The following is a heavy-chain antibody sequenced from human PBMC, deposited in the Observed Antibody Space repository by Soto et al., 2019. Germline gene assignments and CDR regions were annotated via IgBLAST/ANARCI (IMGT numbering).Heavy chain of an antibody. Sequence: AETLSLTCTVSGGSISSSRYYWGWIRQPPGKGLEWSGSIYYSGSTYYNPALKSRVTISVDTSKNQSSLTLSSVTAADTAVYYCARHQAQQLPGWFDPWGQGTLVAVSS. CDR3: ARHQAQQLPGWFDP. D-gene: IGHD6-13*01. CDR1: GGSISSSRYY. V-gene: IGHV4-39*01. CDR2: IYYSGST. J-gene: IGHJ5*02.